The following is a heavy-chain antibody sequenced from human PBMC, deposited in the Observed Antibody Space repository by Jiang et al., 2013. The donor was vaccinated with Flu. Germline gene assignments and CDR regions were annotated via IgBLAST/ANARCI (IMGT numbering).Heavy chain of an antibody. CDR2: INAGNGIR. J-gene: IGHJ3*01. CDR1: GYTFTDYT. D-gene: IGHD4-17*01. V-gene: IGHV1-3*01. Sequence: SGAEVKKPGAPVKISCKASGYTFTDYTIHWARQAPGQRLEWMGWINAGNGIRKYSQKFQGRVTITRDTAATTAYMELSSLRSEDTAVYYCAKIVFTIYGDYSAFDVWGQGTVVTVSS. CDR3: AKIVFTIYGDYSAFDV.